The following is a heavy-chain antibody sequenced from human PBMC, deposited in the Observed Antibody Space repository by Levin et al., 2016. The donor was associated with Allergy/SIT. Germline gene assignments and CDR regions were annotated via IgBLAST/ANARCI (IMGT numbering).Heavy chain of an antibody. V-gene: IGHV4-59*01. CDR2: IYYSGST. Sequence: WIRQPPGKGLEWIGYIYYSGSTNYNPSLKSRVTISVDTSKNQFSLKLSSVTAADTAVYYCARGTFEWDVVVKYHMDVWGKGTTVTVSS. J-gene: IGHJ6*03. D-gene: IGHD2-15*01. CDR3: ARGTFEWDVVVKYHMDV.